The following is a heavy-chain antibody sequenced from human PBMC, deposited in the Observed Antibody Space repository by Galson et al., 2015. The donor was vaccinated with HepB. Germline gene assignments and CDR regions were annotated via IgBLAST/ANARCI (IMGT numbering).Heavy chain of an antibody. Sequence: SLRLSCAASGFTFSSYAMSWVRQAPGKGLEWLSVISGSGGSTYYADSVKGRFTISRDNSKNTLYLQMNSLTAEDTAVYYCAKDGVPTAPRAYYFDYWGQGTLVTVSS. V-gene: IGHV3-23*01. J-gene: IGHJ4*02. CDR2: ISGSGGST. CDR1: GFTFSSYA. D-gene: IGHD2-2*01. CDR3: AKDGVPTAPRAYYFDY.